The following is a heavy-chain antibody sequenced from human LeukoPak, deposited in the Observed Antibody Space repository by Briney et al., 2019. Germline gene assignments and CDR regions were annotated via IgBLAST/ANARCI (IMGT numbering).Heavy chain of an antibody. CDR3: ARHPYSGSYHFDY. J-gene: IGHJ4*02. CDR1: GYIFTGYY. Sequence: ASVTVSCKASGYIFTGYYMHWVRQAPGQGLEWMGWTNPNSGGTNSAQKFQGRVTMTRDTSISTAYMELSRLTSDDTAVYYCARHPYSGSYHFDYWGQGTLVTVS. D-gene: IGHD1-26*01. CDR2: TNPNSGGT. V-gene: IGHV1-2*02.